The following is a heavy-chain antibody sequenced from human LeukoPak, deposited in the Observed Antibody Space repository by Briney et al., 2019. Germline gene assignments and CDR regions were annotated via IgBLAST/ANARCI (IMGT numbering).Heavy chain of an antibody. J-gene: IGHJ4*02. D-gene: IGHD4-11*01. V-gene: IGHV3-7*01. CDR2: IKEDGSDK. Sequence: GGSLRLSCAASGFTFSTYWMNWVRQAPGKGLEWVASIKEDGSDKYYVDSVKGRFSISRDNAKNSLYLQMNSLRTEDTAVYYCAKGGHYNFDYWGQGTLVTVSS. CDR1: GFTFSTYW. CDR3: AKGGHYNFDY.